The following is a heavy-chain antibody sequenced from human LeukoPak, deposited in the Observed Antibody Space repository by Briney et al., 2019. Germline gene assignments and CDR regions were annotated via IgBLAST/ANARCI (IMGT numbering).Heavy chain of an antibody. Sequence: ASVKVSCKSSGYTFTVYYIHWVRHAPGQGLEWMGWINPNSGGTNYAQKFQGRVTMTRDMSISTAYMEVSRLTSDDTAVYYCARATIADSSTYYIDYWGLGTLVTVSS. CDR2: INPNSGGT. J-gene: IGHJ4*02. V-gene: IGHV1-2*02. CDR3: ARATIADSSTYYIDY. D-gene: IGHD3-22*01. CDR1: GYTFTVYY.